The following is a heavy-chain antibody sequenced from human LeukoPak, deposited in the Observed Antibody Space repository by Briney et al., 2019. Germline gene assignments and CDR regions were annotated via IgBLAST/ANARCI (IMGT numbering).Heavy chain of an antibody. CDR3: ARVLLWFGDAFDI. CDR2: IYYSGST. J-gene: IGHJ3*02. D-gene: IGHD3-10*01. CDR1: GGSISSSNHY. V-gene: IGHV4-39*07. Sequence: SSETLSLTCTVSGGSISSSNHYWVWIRQPPGKGLEWIGSIYYSGSTYYNPSLKSRLTMSIDTSKNQFSLKLSSVTAADTAVYYCARVLLWFGDAFDIWGQGTMVTVSS.